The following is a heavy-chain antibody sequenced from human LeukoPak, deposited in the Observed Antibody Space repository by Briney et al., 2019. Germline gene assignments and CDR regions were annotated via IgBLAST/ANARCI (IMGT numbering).Heavy chain of an antibody. D-gene: IGHD3-3*01. CDR1: GYTFTGYY. V-gene: IGHV1-2*02. J-gene: IGHJ5*02. Sequence: ASVKVSCKASGYTFTGYYMHWVRQAPGQGLEWMGWINPNSGGTNYAQKLQGRVTMTTDTSTSTAYMELRSLRSDDTAVYYCARANQGLLRLVWFDPWGQGTLVTVSS. CDR2: INPNSGGT. CDR3: ARANQGLLRLVWFDP.